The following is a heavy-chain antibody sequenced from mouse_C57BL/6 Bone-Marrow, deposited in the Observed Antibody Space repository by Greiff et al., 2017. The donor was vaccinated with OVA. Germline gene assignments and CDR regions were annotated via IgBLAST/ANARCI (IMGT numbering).Heavy chain of an antibody. J-gene: IGHJ3*01. V-gene: IGHV1-74*01. CDR3: AISFAY. CDR2: FHPSDSDP. Sequence: VKLQQPGAELVKPGASVKVSCKASGYTFTSYWMHWVKQRPGQGLEWIGRFHPSDSDPNYNQKFKGKATLTVDKSSSTAYMQLSSQTSEDSAVYYCAISFAYWGQGTLVTVSA. CDR1: GYTFTSYW.